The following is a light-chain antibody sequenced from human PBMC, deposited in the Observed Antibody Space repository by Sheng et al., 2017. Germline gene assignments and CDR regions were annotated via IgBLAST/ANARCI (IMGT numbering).Light chain of an antibody. CDR3: QQRRNWPPLT. CDR2: DAF. J-gene: IGKJ4*01. Sequence: EIVLTQSPGTLSLSPGEGATLSCRASQSVSSYLAWYQQKPGQAPRLLIYDAFNRATGIPDRFSGSGSGTDFTLTISSLEPEDFAVYYCQQRRNWPPLTFGGGTKVEIK. V-gene: IGKV3-11*01. CDR1: QSVSSY.